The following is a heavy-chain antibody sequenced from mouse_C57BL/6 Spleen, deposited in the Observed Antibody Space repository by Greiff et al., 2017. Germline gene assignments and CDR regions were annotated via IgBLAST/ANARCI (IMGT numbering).Heavy chain of an antibody. CDR1: GFSFNTYA. J-gene: IGHJ4*01. CDR2: IRSKSNNYAT. CDR3: VRQGAVQVPYYYAMDY. Sequence: EVKVVESGGGLVQPKGSLKLSCAASGFSFNTYAMNWVRQAPGKGLEWVARIRSKSNNYATYYADSVKDRFTISRDDSESMLYLQMNNLKTEDTAMYYCVRQGAVQVPYYYAMDYWGQGTSVTVSS. V-gene: IGHV10-1*01.